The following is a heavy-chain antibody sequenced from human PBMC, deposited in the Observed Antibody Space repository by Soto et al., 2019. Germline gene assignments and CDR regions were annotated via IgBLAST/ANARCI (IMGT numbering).Heavy chain of an antibody. V-gene: IGHV3-64*01. CDR2: ISSNGGST. Sequence: GGSLRLSCAASGFTFSSYAMHWVRQAPGKGLEYVSAISSNGGSTYYANSVKGRFTISRDNSKNTLYLQMGSLRAEDMAVYYCASQGYCSGGSCARGSAFDIWGQGTMVTVSS. J-gene: IGHJ3*02. D-gene: IGHD2-15*01. CDR1: GFTFSSYA. CDR3: ASQGYCSGGSCARGSAFDI.